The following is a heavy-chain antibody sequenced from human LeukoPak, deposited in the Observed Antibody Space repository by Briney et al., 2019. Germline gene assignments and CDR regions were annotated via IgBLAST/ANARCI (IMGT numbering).Heavy chain of an antibody. CDR2: MYNSGST. V-gene: IGHV4-39*01. CDR3: AIIPERTLTVAY. CDR1: GGSISSSSYY. D-gene: IGHD4-17*01. Sequence: SETLSLTCTVSGGSISSSSYYWGWIRQPPGKGLEWIGSMYNSGSTYYNPSLKSRVTISVDTSKNQFSLKLSSVTAADTAVYYCAIIPERTLTVAYWGQGTLVTVSS. J-gene: IGHJ4*02.